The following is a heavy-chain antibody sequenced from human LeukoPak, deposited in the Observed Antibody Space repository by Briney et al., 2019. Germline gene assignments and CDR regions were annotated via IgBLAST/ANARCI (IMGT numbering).Heavy chain of an antibody. V-gene: IGHV3-48*03. D-gene: IGHD3-10*01. CDR3: ARGEYGSGSYHIDY. Sequence: GGSLRLSCAASGFTFSSYEMNWVRQAAGKGLEWVSYISSSGSTIYYADSVKGRFTISRDNAKNSLYPQMNSLSDEDTAVYYCARGEYGSGSYHIDYWGQGTLVTVSS. J-gene: IGHJ4*02. CDR1: GFTFSSYE. CDR2: ISSSGSTI.